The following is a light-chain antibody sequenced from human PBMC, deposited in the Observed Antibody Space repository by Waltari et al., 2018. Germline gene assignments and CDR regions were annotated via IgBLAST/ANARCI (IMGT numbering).Light chain of an antibody. CDR1: NRDVGAYNY. Sequence: QSVLTQPPSATGSPGQSVTVSCTGTNRDVGAYNYLSWYQQHPGKVPKLLIYEVTKRPSGVPDRFSGSKSGNTASLTVSGLQADDEADYYCSSYAHNNHFVFGTGTKVTVL. J-gene: IGLJ1*01. CDR3: SSYAHNNHFV. CDR2: EVT. V-gene: IGLV2-8*01.